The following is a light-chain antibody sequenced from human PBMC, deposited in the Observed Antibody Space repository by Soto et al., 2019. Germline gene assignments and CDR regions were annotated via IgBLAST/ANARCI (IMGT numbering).Light chain of an antibody. J-gene: IGKJ1*01. CDR1: QSVSSY. Sequence: EIVLTQSPATLSLSPGERATLSCRASQSVSSYLAWYQQKPGQAPRLLIYDASNRATGIPARFSGRGSGTDLTLTISSLEPEDFAVYYCQQRSNWPRTFGQGTKVEIK. CDR2: DAS. CDR3: QQRSNWPRT. V-gene: IGKV3-11*01.